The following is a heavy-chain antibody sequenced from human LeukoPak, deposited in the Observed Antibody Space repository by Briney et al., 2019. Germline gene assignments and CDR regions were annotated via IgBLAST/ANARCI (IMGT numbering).Heavy chain of an antibody. CDR1: GFSFSNYA. CDR3: RSGHYCDRSDGNWFGP. CDR2: ITGSDRRDTT. D-gene: IGHD2/OR15-2a*01. J-gene: IGHJ5*02. Sequence: GGSLRLSCAASGFSFSNYAMSWVRLAPGKGLERVSAITGSDRRDTTYYAANVKGRFTISRDNSKNTVYLHMNSLRAEDTAVYYCRSGHYCDRSDGNWFGPWGQGRLVTVCS. V-gene: IGHV3-23*01.